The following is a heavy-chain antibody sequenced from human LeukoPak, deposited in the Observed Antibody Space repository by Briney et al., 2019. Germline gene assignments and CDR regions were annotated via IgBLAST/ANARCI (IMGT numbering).Heavy chain of an antibody. J-gene: IGHJ4*02. D-gene: IGHD1-1*01. CDR2: IYYSGST. CDR1: GGSISSYY. CDR3: ARLQNDVGAFDY. Sequence: SETLSLTCTVSGGSISSYYWSWIRQPPGKGLEWIGYIYYSGSTNYNPSLKSRVTISVDTSMNQFSLKLSSVTAADTAVYYCARLQNDVGAFDYWGQGTLVTVSS. V-gene: IGHV4-59*08.